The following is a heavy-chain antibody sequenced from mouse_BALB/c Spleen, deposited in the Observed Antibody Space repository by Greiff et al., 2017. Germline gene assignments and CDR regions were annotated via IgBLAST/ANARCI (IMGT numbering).Heavy chain of an antibody. CDR2: INPYNGDT. V-gene: IGHV1-20*02. Sequence: VQLQQSGPELVKPGASVKISCKASGYSFTGYFMNWVMQSHGKSLEWIGRINPYNGDTFYNQKFKGKATLTVDKSSSTAHMELRSLASEDSAVYYCARGGLLRGYFDYWGQGTTLTVSS. CDR3: ARGGLLRGYFDY. D-gene: IGHD1-1*01. J-gene: IGHJ2*01. CDR1: GYSFTGYF.